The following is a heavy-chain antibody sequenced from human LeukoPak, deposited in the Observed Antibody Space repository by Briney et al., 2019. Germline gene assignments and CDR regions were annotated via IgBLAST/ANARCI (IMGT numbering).Heavy chain of an antibody. CDR2: IKNDGSEE. D-gene: IGHD3-10*01. V-gene: IGHV3-7*01. Sequence: GGSLRLSCAASGFTFSRYWMRWVRQAPGKGLEGVANIKNDGSEEYYVDSVKGRFTISRDNARNSLFLQMNSLAVEDTAVYYCARAIRGSAVDTGDRWGQGTLVTVSS. CDR3: ARAIRGSAVDTGDR. CDR1: GFTFSRYW. J-gene: IGHJ4*02.